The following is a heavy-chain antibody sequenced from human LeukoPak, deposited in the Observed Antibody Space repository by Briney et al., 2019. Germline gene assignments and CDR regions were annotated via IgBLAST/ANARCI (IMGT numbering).Heavy chain of an antibody. CDR1: GFTFSDHW. Sequence: GGSLRLSCAASGFTFSDHWMHWVRQAPGKGLMWVSRINRDGSRTDYADSVKGRFTISRDDAKNTLYLQVNSLRAEDTAVYFCARGGSDTAMAHDYWGQGTLVTVSS. D-gene: IGHD5-18*01. CDR3: ARGGSDTAMAHDY. V-gene: IGHV3-74*01. CDR2: INRDGSRT. J-gene: IGHJ4*02.